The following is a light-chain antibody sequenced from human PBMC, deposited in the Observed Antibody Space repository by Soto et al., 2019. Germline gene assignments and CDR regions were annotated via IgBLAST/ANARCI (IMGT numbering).Light chain of an antibody. CDR2: GAS. V-gene: IGKV3D-20*02. Sequence: EIVLTQSPGTLSLSPGERATLSCRASQSVSSSYLAWYQQKPGQAPRLLIYGASSRATGIPDRFSGSGSGTDFTLTISRLEPEDFAVYYCQQRSNWPPARSFGGGTKVDIK. CDR1: QSVSSSY. CDR3: QQRSNWPPARS. J-gene: IGKJ4*01.